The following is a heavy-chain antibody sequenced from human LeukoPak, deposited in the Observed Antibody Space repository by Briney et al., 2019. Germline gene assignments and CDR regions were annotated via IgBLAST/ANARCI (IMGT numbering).Heavy chain of an antibody. CDR2: IRYDGSNK. V-gene: IGHV3-30*02. CDR3: YGYYYDSSGYSDDAFDI. Sequence: GGSLRLSCAASGFTFSGYGMHWVRQAPGKGLEWLAFIRYDGSNKYYADSVKGRFTISRDNSKNTLYLQMNSLRAEDTAVYYCYGYYYDSSGYSDDAFDIWGQGTMVTVSS. J-gene: IGHJ3*02. CDR1: GFTFSGYG. D-gene: IGHD3-22*01.